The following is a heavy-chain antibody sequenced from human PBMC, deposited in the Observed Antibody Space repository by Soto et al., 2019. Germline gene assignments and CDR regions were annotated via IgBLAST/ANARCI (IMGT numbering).Heavy chain of an antibody. CDR3: ARIRGRITMVRGVIGRFDP. V-gene: IGHV4-34*01. J-gene: IGHJ5*02. D-gene: IGHD3-10*01. CDR2: INHSGST. Sequence: QVQLQQWGAGLLKPSETLSLTCAVYGGSFSGYYWSWIRQPPGKGLEWIGEINHSGSTNYNPSLKSRVTISVDTSKNQFSLKLSSVTAADTAVYYCARIRGRITMVRGVIGRFDPWGQGTLVTVSS. CDR1: GGSFSGYY.